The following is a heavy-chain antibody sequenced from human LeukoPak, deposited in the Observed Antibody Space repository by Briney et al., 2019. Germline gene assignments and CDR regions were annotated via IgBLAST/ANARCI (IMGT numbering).Heavy chain of an antibody. CDR3: AGYGSGSF. V-gene: IGHV3-48*04. Sequence: GGSLRLSCAASGFTFSSHNMNWVRQAPGKGLEWVSYISSSSSTIYYADSVKGRFTISRDNAENSLYLQMNSLRAEDTAIYYCAGYGSGSFWGQGTLVTVSS. J-gene: IGHJ4*02. CDR2: ISSSSSTI. D-gene: IGHD3-10*01. CDR1: GFTFSSHN.